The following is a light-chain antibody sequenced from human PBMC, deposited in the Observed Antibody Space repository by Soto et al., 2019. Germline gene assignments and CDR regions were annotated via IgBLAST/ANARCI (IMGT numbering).Light chain of an antibody. Sequence: QSVLTQPPSASGTPGQKVTMSCSGSSSNIGRNIVNWYQQLPGTAPKLLIYDNDQRPSGVPDRFSGSKSGTSASLGISGLQSEDEADYYCAAWDDSLNGPVFGGGTKLTVL. CDR3: AAWDDSLNGPV. CDR2: DND. J-gene: IGLJ3*02. CDR1: SSNIGRNI. V-gene: IGLV1-44*01.